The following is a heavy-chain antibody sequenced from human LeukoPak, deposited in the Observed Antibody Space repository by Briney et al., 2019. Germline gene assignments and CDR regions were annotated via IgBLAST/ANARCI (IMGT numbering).Heavy chain of an antibody. Sequence: GGSLRLSCAASGFTFSSYAMSWVRQAPGKGLEWVSSISGSGGRTYYADSVKGRFTISRDNPNNTLYLQMNSLRAEDTAVYYCAKDVQTYGSGSYLGYWGQGTLVTVSS. J-gene: IGHJ4*02. D-gene: IGHD3-10*01. CDR2: ISGSGGRT. CDR1: GFTFSSYA. CDR3: AKDVQTYGSGSYLGY. V-gene: IGHV3-23*01.